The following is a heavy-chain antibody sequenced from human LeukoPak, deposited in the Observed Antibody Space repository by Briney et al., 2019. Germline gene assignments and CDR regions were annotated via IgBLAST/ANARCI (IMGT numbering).Heavy chain of an antibody. J-gene: IGHJ4*02. Sequence: GGSLRLSCAASGFTFSSYGMHWVRQAPGKGLEWVAVISYDGSNKYYADSVKGRFTISRDNSKNTLYLQMNSLRAEDTAVYYCAKDFNVIVGATTGFDYWGQGTLVTVSS. CDR2: ISYDGSNK. D-gene: IGHD1-26*01. CDR1: GFTFSSYG. CDR3: AKDFNVIVGATTGFDY. V-gene: IGHV3-30*18.